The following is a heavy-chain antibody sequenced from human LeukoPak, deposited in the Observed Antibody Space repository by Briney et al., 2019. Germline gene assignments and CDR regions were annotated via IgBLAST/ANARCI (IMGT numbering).Heavy chain of an antibody. CDR3: SSNCSRRSCSRDD. D-gene: IGHD2-15*01. Sequence: SETLSLTCAGFGGSFCGLFCSLIAQPPGKGLEWIGESYHSGSTNYNPSLKSRVTISVDTSKSLFSLKLNSVTAADTAVYYCSSNCSRRSCSRDDGGQEALVTVSS. CDR1: GGSFCGLF. J-gene: IGHJ4*02. CDR2: SYHSGST. V-gene: IGHV4-34*01.